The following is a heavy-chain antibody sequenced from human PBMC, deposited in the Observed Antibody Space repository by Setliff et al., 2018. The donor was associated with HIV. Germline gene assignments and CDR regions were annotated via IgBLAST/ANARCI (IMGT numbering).Heavy chain of an antibody. CDR2: IHYSGNT. D-gene: IGHD6-19*01. CDR1: GGSISITSYY. V-gene: IGHV4-39*01. Sequence: PSETLSLTCTVSGGSISITSYYWGWIRQPPGKGLEWIGSIHYSGNTYYSPSLKSRVTISEDTSKNQFSLKLSSVTAADTAVYYCATLHSSGWPYYSDYWGQGIQVTVSS. CDR3: ATLHSSGWPYYSDY. J-gene: IGHJ4*02.